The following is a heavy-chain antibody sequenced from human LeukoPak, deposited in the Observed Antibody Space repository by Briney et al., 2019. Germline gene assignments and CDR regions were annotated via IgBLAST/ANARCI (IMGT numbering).Heavy chain of an antibody. CDR1: GFTFSSYW. J-gene: IGHJ6*02. V-gene: IGHV3-74*01. CDR2: INSDGSST. D-gene: IGHD3-3*01. CDR3: ARQPYDFWSGASMDV. Sequence: GGSLRLSCAASGFTFSSYWMHWVRQAPGKGLVWVSRINSDGSSTSYADSVKGRFTISRDNAKNTLYLQMNSLRAEDTAVYYCARQPYDFWSGASMDVWGQGTTVTVSS.